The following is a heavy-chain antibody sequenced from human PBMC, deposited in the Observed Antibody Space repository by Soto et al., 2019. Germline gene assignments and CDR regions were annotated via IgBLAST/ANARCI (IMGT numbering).Heavy chain of an antibody. CDR2: INHSGST. J-gene: IGHJ3*02. V-gene: IGHV4-34*01. D-gene: IGHD5-12*01. CDR3: ARGLRPDAFDI. Sequence: SETLSLTCAVYGGSFSGYYWSWIRQPPGKGLEWIGEINHSGSTNYNPSLKSRVTISVDTSKNQFSLKLSSVTAADTAVYYCARGLRPDAFDIWGQGTMVTVSS. CDR1: GGSFSGYY.